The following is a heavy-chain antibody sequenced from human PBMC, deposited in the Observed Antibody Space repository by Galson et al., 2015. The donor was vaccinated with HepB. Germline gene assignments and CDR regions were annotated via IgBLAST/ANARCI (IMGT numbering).Heavy chain of an antibody. CDR2: INHSGST. CDR3: ARGLGSGWSHPRCS. CDR1: GGSFSGYY. Sequence: ETLSLTCAVYGGSFSGYYWSWVRQPPGKGLEWIGEINHSGSTNYNPSLKSRVTISVDTSKNQFSLKLSSVTAADTAVYYCARGLGSGWSHPRCSWGQGTLVTVSS. V-gene: IGHV4-34*01. J-gene: IGHJ5*02. D-gene: IGHD6-19*01.